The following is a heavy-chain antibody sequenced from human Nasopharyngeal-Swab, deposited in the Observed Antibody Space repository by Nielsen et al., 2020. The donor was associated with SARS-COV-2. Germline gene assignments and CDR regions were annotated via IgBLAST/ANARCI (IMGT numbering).Heavy chain of an antibody. CDR3: ARDQGSSWYTYYYYYGRDV. V-gene: IGHV3-30-3*01. J-gene: IGHJ6*02. Sequence: SLKISCAAPGFTFSSYAMHWVRQAPGKGLEWVAVISYDGSKKYYADSVKGRFTISRDNSKNTLYLQMNSLRAEDTAVYYCARDQGSSWYTYYYYYGRDVWGQGTTVTVSS. D-gene: IGHD6-13*01. CDR1: GFTFSSYA. CDR2: ISYDGSKK.